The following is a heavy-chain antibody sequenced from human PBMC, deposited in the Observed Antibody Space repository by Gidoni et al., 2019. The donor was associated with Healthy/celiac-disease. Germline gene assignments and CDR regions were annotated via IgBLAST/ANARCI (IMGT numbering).Heavy chain of an antibody. V-gene: IGHV1-69*09. D-gene: IGHD3-10*01. J-gene: IGHJ5*02. CDR3: ARDKLDYYGSGSVNWFDP. CDR2: LIPILGIA. Sequence: VQLVQSGAEVKKPGSSVKVSCKASGGIFRSYAISWVRQAPGQGLEWLGRLIPILGIANYAQKYQGRVTIAADKSTSTAYMELSSLRSEDTAVYYCARDKLDYYGSGSVNWFDPWGQGTLVTVSS. CDR1: GGIFRSYA.